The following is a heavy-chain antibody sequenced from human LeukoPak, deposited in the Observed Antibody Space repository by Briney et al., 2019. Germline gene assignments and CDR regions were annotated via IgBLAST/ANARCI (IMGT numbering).Heavy chain of an antibody. D-gene: IGHD4-17*01. CDR2: IYTSGST. Sequence: SETLSLTCTVSGGSISSYYWSWIRQPAGKGLEWIGRIYTSGSTNYNPSLKSRVTMSVDTSKNQFSLKVSSVTAADTAVYYCARDALSDYGDYVGYFDYWGQGTLVTVSS. V-gene: IGHV4-4*07. J-gene: IGHJ4*02. CDR3: ARDALSDYGDYVGYFDY. CDR1: GGSISSYY.